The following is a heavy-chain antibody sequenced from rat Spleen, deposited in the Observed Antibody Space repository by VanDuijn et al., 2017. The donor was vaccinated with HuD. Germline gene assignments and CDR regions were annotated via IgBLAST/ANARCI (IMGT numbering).Heavy chain of an antibody. D-gene: IGHD1-12*02. CDR1: GFSLSSNG. V-gene: IGHV2S8*01. CDR2: ISSGGRT. Sequence: QVQLKESGPGLVQPSQTLSLTCTVSGFSLSSNGVSWVRQPPGKGLEWIAAISSGGRTYYNSGLKSRLSISRDTSKSQVFLKMNSLQIEDTAIYFCARSAKYYYDGSYYYVHFDYWGQGVMVTVSS. CDR3: ARSAKYYYDGSYYYVHFDY. J-gene: IGHJ2*01.